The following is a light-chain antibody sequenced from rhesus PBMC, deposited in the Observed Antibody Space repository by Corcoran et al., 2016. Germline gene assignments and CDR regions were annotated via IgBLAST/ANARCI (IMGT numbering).Light chain of an antibody. Sequence: DIQMTQSPSSLSASVGDRVTITCRASENVNNYLNWYQQKPGEAPKLLIYKASPLQSGVPSRFSGSGSETDYTLTISSLQSEDFATYYCQQYNSSPYNFGQGTKVEIK. CDR2: KAS. CDR3: QQYNSSPYN. CDR1: ENVNNY. V-gene: IGKV1-74*01. J-gene: IGKJ2*01.